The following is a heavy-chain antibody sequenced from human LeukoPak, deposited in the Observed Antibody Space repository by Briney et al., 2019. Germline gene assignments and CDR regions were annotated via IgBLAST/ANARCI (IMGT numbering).Heavy chain of an antibody. Sequence: SETPSLTCAVYGGSFSGYYWSWIRQPPGKGLEWIGEINHSGSTNYNPSLKSRVTISVDTSKNQFSLKLSSVTAADTAVYYCARGRVVPAAGWFDPWGQGTLVTVSS. CDR2: INHSGST. V-gene: IGHV4-34*01. D-gene: IGHD2-2*01. J-gene: IGHJ5*02. CDR1: GGSFSGYY. CDR3: ARGRVVPAAGWFDP.